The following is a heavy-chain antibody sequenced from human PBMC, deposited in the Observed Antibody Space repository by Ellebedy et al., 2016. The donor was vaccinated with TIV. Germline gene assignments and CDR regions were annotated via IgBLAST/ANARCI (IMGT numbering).Heavy chain of an antibody. CDR1: GFSFNTFF. CDR3: RQGHYADY. V-gene: IGHV3-23*01. Sequence: GESLKISXAASGFSFNTFFMSWVRHSPWRGLEWVSTISAGSDTTRFADPVKGRFTISRDNSKNTVYLRMNDLRAEDTAVYYCRQGHYADYWGQGTLVTVSS. J-gene: IGHJ4*02. CDR2: ISAGSDTT.